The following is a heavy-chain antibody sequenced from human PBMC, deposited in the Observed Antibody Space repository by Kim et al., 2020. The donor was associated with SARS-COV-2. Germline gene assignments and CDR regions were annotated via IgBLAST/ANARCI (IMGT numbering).Heavy chain of an antibody. CDR3: ARDSKQLTFDY. CDR2: ISISSSYI. D-gene: IGHD6-6*01. Sequence: LSLTCAASGFTFSSYSMNWVRQAPGKGLEWVSSISISSSYIYYADSVKGRFTISRDNAKNSLYLQMNSLRAEDTAVYYCARDSKQLTFDYWGQGTLVTVSS. V-gene: IGHV3-21*01. CDR1: GFTFSSYS. J-gene: IGHJ4*02.